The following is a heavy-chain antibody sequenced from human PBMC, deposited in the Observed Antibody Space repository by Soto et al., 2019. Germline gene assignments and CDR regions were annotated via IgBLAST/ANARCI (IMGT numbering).Heavy chain of an antibody. CDR2: ISGSGGST. J-gene: IGHJ6*02. Sequence: QPGGSLRLSCAASGFTFSSYAMSWVRQAPGKGLEWVSAISGSGGSTYYADSVKGRFTISRDNSKNTLYLQMNSLRAEDTAVYYCAKALNRAVAGRGGYYYYGMDVWGQGTTVTVSS. V-gene: IGHV3-23*01. D-gene: IGHD6-19*01. CDR3: AKALNRAVAGRGGYYYYGMDV. CDR1: GFTFSSYA.